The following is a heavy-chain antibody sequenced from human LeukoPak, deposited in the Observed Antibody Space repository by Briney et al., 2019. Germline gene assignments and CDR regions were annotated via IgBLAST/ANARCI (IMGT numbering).Heavy chain of an antibody. V-gene: IGHV4-39*01. D-gene: IGHD3-10*01. CDR2: IYYSGST. J-gene: IGHJ4*02. CDR3: ARLGYYGSGKIPIFDY. CDR1: GGSIGSSSYY. Sequence: SVTLSLTCSVSGGSIGSSSYYWGWIRQPPGKGLEWIGNIYYSGSTLYNPSLKSRVTISVDTSKNQFSLRLSSVTAADTAVYYCARLGYYGSGKIPIFDYWGQGTLVTVSS.